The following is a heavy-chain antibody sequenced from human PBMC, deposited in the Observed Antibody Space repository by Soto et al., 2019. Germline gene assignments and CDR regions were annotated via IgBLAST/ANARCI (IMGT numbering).Heavy chain of an antibody. Sequence: EVQLLESGGGLVQPGGSLRLSCEASGFTFSSYSMGWVRQAPGRGLEWVSAIIASGITTYSAASVKGRFSISRDNSKNTLYLQMNSLRAEDTATYYCARDLREPLAGTWYFDLWGRGTLLTVSS. V-gene: IGHV3-23*01. J-gene: IGHJ2*01. D-gene: IGHD3-16*01. CDR2: IIASGITT. CDR1: GFTFSSYS. CDR3: ARDLREPLAGTWYFDL.